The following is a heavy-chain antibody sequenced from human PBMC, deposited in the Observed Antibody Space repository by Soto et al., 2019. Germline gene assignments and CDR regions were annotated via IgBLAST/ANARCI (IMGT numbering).Heavy chain of an antibody. Sequence: PGGSLRLCCAASGSTFSSYSMNWVRQAPGKGLEWVSSISSSSSYIYYADSVKGRFTISRDNAKNSLHLQMNSLRAEDTAVYYCARDEGPGEIDYWGQGTLVTVSS. J-gene: IGHJ4*02. CDR1: GSTFSSYS. D-gene: IGHD2-21*01. CDR2: ISSSSSYI. CDR3: ARDEGPGEIDY. V-gene: IGHV3-21*01.